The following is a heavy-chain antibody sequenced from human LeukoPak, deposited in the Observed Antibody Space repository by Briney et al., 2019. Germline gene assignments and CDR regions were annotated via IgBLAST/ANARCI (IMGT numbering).Heavy chain of an antibody. CDR1: GYTFTTFG. CDR2: ISAYNGNT. J-gene: IGHJ4*02. CDR3: ARDLSGSYHGVDY. V-gene: IGHV1-18*01. Sequence: ASVKVSCKASGYTFTTFGLSWLRQAPGQGLEWMGWISAYNGNTNYAQKLQGRVTMTTDTSTSTAYMELRSLRSDDTAVYYCARDLSGSYHGVDYWGQGTLVTVSS. D-gene: IGHD1-26*01.